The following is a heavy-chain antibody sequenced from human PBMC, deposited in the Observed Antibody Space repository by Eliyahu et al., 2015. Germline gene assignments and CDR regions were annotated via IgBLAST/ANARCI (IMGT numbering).Heavy chain of an antibody. CDR1: GGSISSSSYY. V-gene: IGHV4-39*01. CDR3: ARHQTTVTDHEWFDP. Sequence: QLQLQESGPGLVKPSETLSLTCTVSGGSISSSSYYWGWIRQPPGKGLEWIGSIYYSGSTYYNPSLKSRATISVDTSKNQFSLKLSSVTAADTAVYYCARHQTTVTDHEWFDPWGQGTLVTVSS. D-gene: IGHD4-11*01. CDR2: IYYSGST. J-gene: IGHJ5*02.